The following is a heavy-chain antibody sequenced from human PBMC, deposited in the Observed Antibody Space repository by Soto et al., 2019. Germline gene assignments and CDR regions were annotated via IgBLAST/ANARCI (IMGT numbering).Heavy chain of an antibody. D-gene: IGHD3-9*01. CDR2: INTDGSST. Sequence: EVQLVESGGGLVQPGGSLRLSCTDSGFSFSNYWMHWVRQGPGKGLVWVSRINTDGSSTNYADSVKGRLTTSRDNAKNTLYLQMNSLRAEDTAVYYCARSPGGYYIDWGQGTMVTVSS. V-gene: IGHV3-74*01. CDR3: ARSPGGYYID. CDR1: GFSFSNYW. J-gene: IGHJ3*01.